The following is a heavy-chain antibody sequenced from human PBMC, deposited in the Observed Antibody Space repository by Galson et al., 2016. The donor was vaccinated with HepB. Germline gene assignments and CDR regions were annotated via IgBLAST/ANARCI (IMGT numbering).Heavy chain of an antibody. CDR2: SIPFFGTS. CDR1: GITFSRLS. D-gene: IGHD4-17*01. J-gene: IGHJ5*02. CDR3: ARDNGDYGGPNYYDP. V-gene: IGHV1-69*13. Sequence: SVKVSCKASGITFSRLSVTWVRQAPGQGLEWMGTSIPFFGTSNYAQRFQGRVAMTADESTITVYMELSSLRSDDTAVYYCARDNGDYGGPNYYDPWGQGTLVTVSS.